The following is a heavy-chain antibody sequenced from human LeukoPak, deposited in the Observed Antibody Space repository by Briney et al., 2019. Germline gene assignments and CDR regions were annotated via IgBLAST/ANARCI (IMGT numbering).Heavy chain of an antibody. CDR3: AKTQDYGDKGVYFDY. Sequence: PGGSLRLSCAASGFTFSSYAMSWVRQAPGKGLEWVSAISGSGSSTYYADSVKGRFTISRDNSKNTLYPQMNSLRAEDTAVYYCAKTQDYGDKGVYFDYWGQGTLVTVSS. J-gene: IGHJ4*02. D-gene: IGHD4-17*01. CDR2: ISGSGSST. CDR1: GFTFSSYA. V-gene: IGHV3-23*01.